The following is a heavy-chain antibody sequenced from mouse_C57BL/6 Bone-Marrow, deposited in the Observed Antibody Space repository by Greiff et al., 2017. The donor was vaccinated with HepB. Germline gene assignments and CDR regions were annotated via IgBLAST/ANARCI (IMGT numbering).Heavy chain of an antibody. CDR1: GFTFSDYY. J-gene: IGHJ2*01. D-gene: IGHD2-4*01. V-gene: IGHV5-12*01. Sequence: EVQVVESGGGLVQPGGSLKLSCAASGFTFSDYYMYWVRQTPEKRLEWVAYISNGGGSTYYPDTVKGRFTISRDNAKNTLYLQMSRLKSEDTAMYYCARDYDYGYFDYWGQGTTLTVSS. CDR3: ARDYDYGYFDY. CDR2: ISNGGGST.